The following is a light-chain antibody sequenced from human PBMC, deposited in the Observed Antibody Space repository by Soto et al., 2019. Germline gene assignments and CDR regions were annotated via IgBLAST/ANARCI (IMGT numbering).Light chain of an antibody. CDR2: AAS. CDR1: QSVGRA. CDR3: QQYRNWPHLT. V-gene: IGKV3-15*01. Sequence: EIVMTQSPATLSVSPGETATLSCRASQSVGRAVAWYQHKPGQAPRHLIVAASIRATGVPGRFSGGGSGTEFTLTIISLQSEDFAVYYCQQYRNWPHLTFGGGTTVEIK. J-gene: IGKJ4*01.